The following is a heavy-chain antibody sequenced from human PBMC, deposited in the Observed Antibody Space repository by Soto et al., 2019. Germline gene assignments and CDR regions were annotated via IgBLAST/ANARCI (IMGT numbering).Heavy chain of an antibody. Sequence: GSLRLSCAASGFTFNSYGMHWVRQGPGNGLEWVAFISYDSTKTYYADSVKGRFTISRDNSNSALYVQMNSLTGEDTAVYYCARTRSAWSDFHYYSLDVWGQGTTVTVSS. CDR1: GFTFNSYG. CDR3: ARTRSAWSDFHYYSLDV. D-gene: IGHD1-26*01. J-gene: IGHJ6*02. V-gene: IGHV3-30*03. CDR2: ISYDSTKT.